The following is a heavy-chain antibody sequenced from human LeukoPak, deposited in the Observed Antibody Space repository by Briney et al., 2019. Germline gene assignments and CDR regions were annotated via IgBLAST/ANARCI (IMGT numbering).Heavy chain of an antibody. V-gene: IGHV3-74*01. J-gene: IGHJ6*04. D-gene: IGHD3-9*01. CDR2: IDNDGTDT. CDR3: TRGGFDRIMDV. CDR1: GFSLSRYW. Sequence: TGGSLRLSCAASGFSLSRYWMHWVRQAPGTGLVWVSYIDNDGTDTNYADSVRGRFTVSRDNAKNTLYLQMNGLRAEDTAVYYCTRGGFDRIMDVWGKGTTVTISS.